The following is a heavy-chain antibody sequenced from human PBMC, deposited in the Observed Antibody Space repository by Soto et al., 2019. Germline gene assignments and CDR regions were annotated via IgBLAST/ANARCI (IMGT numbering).Heavy chain of an antibody. CDR2: IYYSGST. CDR1: GGSISSGDYY. J-gene: IGHJ4*02. D-gene: IGHD3-22*01. V-gene: IGHV4-30-4*01. Sequence: SETLSITCTVSGGSISSGDYYWSWIRQPPGKGLEWIGYIYYSGSTYYNPSLKSRVTISVDTSKNQFSLKLSSVTAADTAVYYCARGSYYYDSSGYYHYWGQGNLVTVS. CDR3: ARGSYYYDSSGYYHY.